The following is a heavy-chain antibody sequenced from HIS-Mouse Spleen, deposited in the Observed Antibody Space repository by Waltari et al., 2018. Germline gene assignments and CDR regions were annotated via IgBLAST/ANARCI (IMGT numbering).Heavy chain of an antibody. Sequence: QLQLQEAGAGLVKPSETLSLTCTASGGAISSSSYYWGGIRRRPGRGLGGIGSIYYSGSTYYNPSLKGRVTRSVDTSKNQFSLKLSSVTAADTAVYYCAREIPYSSSWYDWYFDLWGRGTLVTVSS. V-gene: IGHV4-39*07. CDR1: GGAISSSSYY. CDR3: AREIPYSSSWYDWYFDL. J-gene: IGHJ2*01. D-gene: IGHD6-13*01. CDR2: IYYSGST.